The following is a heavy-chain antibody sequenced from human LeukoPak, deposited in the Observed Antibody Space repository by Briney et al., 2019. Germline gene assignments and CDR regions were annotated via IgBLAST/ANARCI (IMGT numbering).Heavy chain of an antibody. V-gene: IGHV3-23*01. D-gene: IGHD3-22*01. CDR3: TPRPFYYDSSGYSAFDY. Sequence: GGSLRLSCAASGFTFSSYAMSWVRQAPGKGLEWVSDISTSGDNTNYADSVKGRFTISRDNSKNTLYLQMNSLRAEDTALYYCTPRPFYYDSSGYSAFDYWGQGTLVTVSS. J-gene: IGHJ4*02. CDR1: GFTFSSYA. CDR2: ISTSGDNT.